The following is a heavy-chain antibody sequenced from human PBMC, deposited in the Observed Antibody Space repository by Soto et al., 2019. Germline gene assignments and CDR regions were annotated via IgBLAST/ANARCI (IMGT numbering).Heavy chain of an antibody. D-gene: IGHD6-19*01. V-gene: IGHV4-31*03. J-gene: IGHJ4*02. CDR1: GGSISIGGYY. CDR2: IYYSGST. CDR3: ARVGGSSATLDY. Sequence: SETLSLTCTVSGGSISIGGYYWSWIRQHPGKGLEWIGYIYYSGSTYYNPSLKSRVTISVDTSKNQFSLKLSSVTAADTAVYYCARVGGSSATLDYWGQGTLVTVSS.